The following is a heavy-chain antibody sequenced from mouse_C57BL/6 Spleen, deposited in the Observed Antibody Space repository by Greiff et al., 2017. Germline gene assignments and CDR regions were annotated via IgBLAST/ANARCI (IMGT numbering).Heavy chain of an antibody. J-gene: IGHJ2*01. V-gene: IGHV1-52*01. CDR2: IDPSDSET. CDR1: GYTFTSYW. D-gene: IGHD1-1*01. Sequence: QVQLQQPGAELVRPGSSVKLSCKASGYTFTSYWMHWVKQRPIQGLEWIVNIDPSDSETHYNQKFKDKATLTVDKSSSTAYMQLSSLTSEDSAVYYCARSRTTVVYFDYWGQGTTLTVSS. CDR3: ARSRTTVVYFDY.